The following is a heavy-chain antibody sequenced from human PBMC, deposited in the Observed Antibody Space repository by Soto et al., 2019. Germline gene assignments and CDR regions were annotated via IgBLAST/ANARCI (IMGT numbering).Heavy chain of an antibody. D-gene: IGHD2-2*02. J-gene: IGHJ5*02. V-gene: IGHV5-10-1*01. Sequence: GESLKISLKGSGYSFTNYWISWVRQMPGKGLEWMGRIDPSHSYTKHSPSFQGHVTISAEKSISTAYLQWSSLKASDTAMYYCARQYCRSTSCYIGWFDPWGQGTLVTVSS. CDR1: GYSFTNYW. CDR2: IDPSHSYT. CDR3: ARQYCRSTSCYIGWFDP.